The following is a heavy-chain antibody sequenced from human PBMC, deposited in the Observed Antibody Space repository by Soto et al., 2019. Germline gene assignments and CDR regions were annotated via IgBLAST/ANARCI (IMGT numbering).Heavy chain of an antibody. J-gene: IGHJ4*02. CDR1: GYTFTSYA. D-gene: IGHD1-1*01. Sequence: ASVKVSCKASGYTFTSYAMHWVRQAPGQRLEWMGWINAGSGDTKYSQKFQGRVTITRDTSASTAYIELSSLRSEDTAVYYCARDPSPGNYFDYWGQGTLVTVSS. V-gene: IGHV1-3*01. CDR3: ARDPSPGNYFDY. CDR2: INAGSGDT.